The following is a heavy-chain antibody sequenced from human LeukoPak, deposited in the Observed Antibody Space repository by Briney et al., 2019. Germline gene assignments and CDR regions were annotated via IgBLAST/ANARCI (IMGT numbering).Heavy chain of an antibody. CDR3: ASHRRFSSGSEEFDY. V-gene: IGHV4-39*01. D-gene: IGHD6-19*01. CDR1: GGSISSVDYY. Sequence: SETLSLTCTVSGGSISSVDYYGAWLRQPPGKGLEWIGSVYYRGDTYYHPSLKSRVTISLDASKNQFSLKLSSVTAADTAVYYCASHRRFSSGSEEFDYWGQGALVTVSS. CDR2: VYYRGDT. J-gene: IGHJ4*02.